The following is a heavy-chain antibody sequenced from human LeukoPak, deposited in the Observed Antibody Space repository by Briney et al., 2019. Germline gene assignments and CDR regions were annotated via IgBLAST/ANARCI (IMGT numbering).Heavy chain of an antibody. CDR2: MNPNSGNT. J-gene: IGHJ4*02. D-gene: IGHD2-8*01. CDR3: ARGQYDYFDY. Sequence: GAPVKVSCKASGYTFTSYDINWVRQATGQGLEWMGWMNPNSGNTGYAQMFQGRVPITRNTSISTAYMELSSLRSEDTAVYYCARGQYDYFDYWGQGTLVTVSS. V-gene: IGHV1-8*03. CDR1: GYTFTSYD.